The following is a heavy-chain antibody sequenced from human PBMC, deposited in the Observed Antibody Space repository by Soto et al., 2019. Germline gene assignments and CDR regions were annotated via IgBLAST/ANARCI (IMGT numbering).Heavy chain of an antibody. D-gene: IGHD1-7*01. J-gene: IGHJ4*02. V-gene: IGHV3-30*18. CDR3: AKDDETGTTNTIDY. CDR1: GFTFSSYG. CDR2: ISYDGSNK. Sequence: ESGGGVVQPGRSLRLSCAASGFTFSSYGMHWVRQAPGKGLEWVAVISYDGSNKYYADSVKGRFTISRDNSKNTLYLQMNSLRAEDTAVYYCAKDDETGTTNTIDYWGQGTLVTVSS.